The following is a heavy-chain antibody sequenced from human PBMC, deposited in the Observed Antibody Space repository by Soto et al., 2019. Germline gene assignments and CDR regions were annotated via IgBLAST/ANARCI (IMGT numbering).Heavy chain of an antibody. Sequence: QVQLVQSGAEVKKPGASVKVSCKAYGYTFTSYGISWVRQAPGQGLEWIGWITAYNGNPNYAQKFQGRVTMTTDTSTSPAYMEVRSLRADDPAAYYWARGGKYCNNGVCSFYGMDVGGQGPTVTVSS. V-gene: IGHV1-18*01. CDR2: ITAYNGNP. CDR3: ARGGKYCNNGVCSFYGMDV. CDR1: GYTFTSYG. D-gene: IGHD2-8*01. J-gene: IGHJ6*02.